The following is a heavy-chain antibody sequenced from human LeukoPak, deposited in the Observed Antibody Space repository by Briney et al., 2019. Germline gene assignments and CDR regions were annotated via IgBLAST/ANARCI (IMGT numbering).Heavy chain of an antibody. V-gene: IGHV4-30-4*08. CDR3: AGVPRPAANTKTAYYYYMDV. J-gene: IGHJ6*03. CDR1: GGSISSGDYY. CDR2: IYYSGST. D-gene: IGHD2-2*01. Sequence: SETLSLTCTVSGGSISSGDYYWSWIRQPPGKGLEWIGYIYYSGSTYYNPSLKSRVTISVDTSKNQFPLKLSSVTAADTAVYYCAGVPRPAANTKTAYYYYMDVWGKGTTVTVSS.